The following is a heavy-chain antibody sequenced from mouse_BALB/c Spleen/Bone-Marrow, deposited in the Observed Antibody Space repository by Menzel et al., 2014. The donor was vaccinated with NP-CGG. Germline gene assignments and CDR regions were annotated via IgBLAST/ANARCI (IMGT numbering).Heavy chain of an antibody. V-gene: IGHV1-54*01. CDR3: ARASHYECDGGGRFAY. J-gene: IGHJ3*01. D-gene: IGHD2-4*01. Sequence: QVQLQQSGAELVRPGTSVKVSCKASAYAFTNYLIEWIKKRPGQGLEWIGAINPGSDSSTYNEKFRGKATLTADNSSSTAYMQLSSLTSDDSAVYFCARASHYECDGGGRFAYWGQGTLVTGSA. CDR1: AYAFTNYL. CDR2: INPGSDSS.